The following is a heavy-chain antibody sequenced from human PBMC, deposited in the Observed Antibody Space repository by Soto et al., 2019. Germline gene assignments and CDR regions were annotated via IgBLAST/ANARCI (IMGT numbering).Heavy chain of an antibody. Sequence: QVQLVESGGGVVQPGRSLRLSCAASGFIFSPYGIHWVRQAPGKGLEWVALIRNDGSDKYYAESVTGRFTISRDNSKNTVYLQMNSLRAEDTALYFCGRAPRMAPFDIWGQGTMVTVSS. V-gene: IGHV3-33*01. CDR2: IRNDGSDK. J-gene: IGHJ3*02. CDR3: GRAPRMAPFDI. CDR1: GFIFSPYG.